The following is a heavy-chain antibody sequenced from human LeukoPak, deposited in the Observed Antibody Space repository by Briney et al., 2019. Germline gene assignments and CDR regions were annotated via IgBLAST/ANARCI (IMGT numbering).Heavy chain of an antibody. V-gene: IGHV3-30*02. Sequence: GGSLRLSCAASKFTLDDYGMHWVRQAPGKGLEWVAFIRHDGGNEYYADSVKGRFTISRDNSKDTLYLQMNSLRAEDTAVYYCAKDLSGDWNYFDYWGQGTLVTVSS. D-gene: IGHD2-21*01. CDR1: KFTLDDYG. CDR3: AKDLSGDWNYFDY. J-gene: IGHJ4*02. CDR2: IRHDGGNE.